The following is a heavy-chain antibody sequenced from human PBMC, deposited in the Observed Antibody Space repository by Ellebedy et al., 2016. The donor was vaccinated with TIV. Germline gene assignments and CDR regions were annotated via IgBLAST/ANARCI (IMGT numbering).Heavy chain of an antibody. D-gene: IGHD3/OR15-3a*01. Sequence: SGPTLVKPTETLTLTCTISGFSLSNASMAVSWIRQPPGKALEWLAHISSSDEKSYSTSLKSRLTLSKDTSKSQVVLTMTNMHPVDTATYYCARMGDWSLKDWGQGTLVTVSS. CDR3: ARMGDWSLKD. CDR2: ISSSDEK. V-gene: IGHV2-26*03. CDR1: GFSLSNASMA. J-gene: IGHJ4*02.